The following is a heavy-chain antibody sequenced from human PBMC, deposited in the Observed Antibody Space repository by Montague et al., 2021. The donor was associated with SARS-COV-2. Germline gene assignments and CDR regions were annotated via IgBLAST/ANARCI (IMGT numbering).Heavy chain of an antibody. D-gene: IGHD3-9*01. CDR2: IYDSDTT. V-gene: IGHV4-61*01. CDR3: ARAANILSGFYNHPFEY. J-gene: IGHJ4*02. CDR1: GGSVISDTYF. Sequence: SETLSLTCTVSGGSVISDTYFWSWIRQPPGKGLEWIAYIYDSDTTNNNPSFWSRVSMSSDRSKNQFSLKLTSVTPADTAVCYCARAANILSGFYNHPFEYWGQGILVTVSS.